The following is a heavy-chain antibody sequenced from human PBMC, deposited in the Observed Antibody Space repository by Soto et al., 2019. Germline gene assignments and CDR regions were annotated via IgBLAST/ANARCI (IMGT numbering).Heavy chain of an antibody. D-gene: IGHD3-22*01. J-gene: IGHJ3*02. CDR3: ARGRTYYYDSSGYWSGWDAFDI. CDR2: ISSSGSTI. V-gene: IGHV3-48*03. CDR1: GFTFSSYE. Sequence: EVQLLESGGGLVQPGGSLRLSRAASGFTFSSYEMNWVRQAPGKGLEWVSYISSSGSTIYYADSVKGRFTISRDNAKNSLYLQMNSLRAEDTAVYYCARGRTYYYDSSGYWSGWDAFDIWGQGTMVTVSS.